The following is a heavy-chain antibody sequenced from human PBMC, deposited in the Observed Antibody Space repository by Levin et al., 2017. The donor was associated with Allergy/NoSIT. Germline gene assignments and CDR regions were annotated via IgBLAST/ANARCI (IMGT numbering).Heavy chain of an antibody. Sequence: QAGESLKISCAASGFTFSTYNMNWVRQAPGKGLEWISYISSSSTTIYYADSVKGRFTISRDNAKNSLYLQMNSLRAEDTAVYYCARVYKYGDDAFDIWGQGTMVTVSS. CDR1: GFTFSTYN. J-gene: IGHJ3*02. V-gene: IGHV3-48*01. CDR3: ARVYKYGDDAFDI. D-gene: IGHD1-14*01. CDR2: ISSSSTTI.